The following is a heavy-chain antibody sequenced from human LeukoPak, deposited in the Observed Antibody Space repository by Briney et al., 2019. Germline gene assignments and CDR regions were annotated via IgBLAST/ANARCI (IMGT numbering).Heavy chain of an antibody. D-gene: IGHD2-15*01. CDR1: GFTFSNYA. CDR3: AKGDDIVVVVAALDY. J-gene: IGHJ4*02. V-gene: IGHV3-23*01. CDR2: ISGSGGST. Sequence: GGSLRLSCAASGFTFSNYAMSWVRQAPGKGLEWVSAISGSGGSTYYADSVKGRFTISRENSKNTLYLQMNSLRAEDTAVYYCAKGDDIVVVVAALDYWGQGTLVTVSS.